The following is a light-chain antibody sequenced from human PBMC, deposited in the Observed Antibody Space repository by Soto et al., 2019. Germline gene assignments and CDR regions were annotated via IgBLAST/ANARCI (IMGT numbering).Light chain of an antibody. Sequence: QSVLTQPASVSGSPGQSITISCTVTSSDVGAYNYVSWYQQHPGKAPKLLIFEVSSRPSGVSNRFSGSKSGSTASLTISGLQAEDEADYYCSSYADSDTLYVFGTGTKVTVL. CDR2: EVS. CDR3: SSYADSDTLYV. J-gene: IGLJ1*01. CDR1: SSDVGAYNY. V-gene: IGLV2-14*01.